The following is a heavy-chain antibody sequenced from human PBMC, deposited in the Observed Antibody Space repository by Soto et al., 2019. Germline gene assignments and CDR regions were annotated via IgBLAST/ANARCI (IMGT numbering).Heavy chain of an antibody. J-gene: IGHJ4*02. CDR3: ARHHDS. V-gene: IGHV4-59*08. CDR2: IYYSWST. CDR1: GGSISSYY. Sequence: QVQLQESGPGLVKPSETLSLTCTVSGGSISSYYWSWIRQPPGKGLECSGYIYYSWSTNYNPSLKSRGTISVDTSKNQFSLKLSSVTAADPAVYYCARHHDSWGQGTLVTVSS.